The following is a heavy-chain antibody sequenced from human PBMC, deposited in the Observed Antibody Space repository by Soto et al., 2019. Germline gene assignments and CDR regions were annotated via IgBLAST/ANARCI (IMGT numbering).Heavy chain of an antibody. CDR2: IYYSGTT. CDR3: ARHKQDYNYVRYFDY. J-gene: IGHJ4*02. V-gene: IGHV4-31*03. D-gene: IGHD3-10*02. CDR1: GGSISSSGYY. Sequence: QVQLQESGPGLVKPSQTLSLTCTVSGGSISSSGYYWSWIRQHPGKGLEWIGYIYYSGTTYYNPSLKSRVTISVDISKNQFSLQLSSVTAADTAVYYCARHKQDYNYVRYFDYWGQGTLATVSS.